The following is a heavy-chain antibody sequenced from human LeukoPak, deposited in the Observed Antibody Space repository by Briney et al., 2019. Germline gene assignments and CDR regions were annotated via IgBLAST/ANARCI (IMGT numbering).Heavy chain of an antibody. CDR1: GGTFSSFA. V-gene: IGHV1-69*13. D-gene: IGHD2-15*01. J-gene: IGHJ3*02. Sequence: SVKVSCKTSGGTFSSFAIAWVRQAPGQGLEWMAGIIPIFATTNYAQEFQGRVSLSADESTSTVYMELSSLRSDDTAVYYCARARYCSGGSCYSGAFDIWGQGTMVTVSS. CDR2: IIPIFATT. CDR3: ARARYCSGGSCYSGAFDI.